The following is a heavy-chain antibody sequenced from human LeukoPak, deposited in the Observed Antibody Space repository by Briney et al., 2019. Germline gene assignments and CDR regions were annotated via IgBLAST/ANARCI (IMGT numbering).Heavy chain of an antibody. V-gene: IGHV4-39*07. CDR1: GGSISSSSYY. Sequence: SETLSLTCTVSGGSISSSSYYWGWIRQPPGKGLEWIGSIYYSGSTYYNPSLKSRVTISVDTSKNQFSLKLSSVTAADTAVYYCARGPMVRGAPIDYWGQGTLVTVSS. D-gene: IGHD3-10*01. CDR2: IYYSGST. J-gene: IGHJ4*02. CDR3: ARGPMVRGAPIDY.